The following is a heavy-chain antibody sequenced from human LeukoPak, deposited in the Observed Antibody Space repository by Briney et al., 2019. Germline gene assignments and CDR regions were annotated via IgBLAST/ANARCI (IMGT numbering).Heavy chain of an antibody. J-gene: IGHJ4*02. Sequence: SETLSLTCTVSGGSISGSSYYWGWIRQPPGKGLEWIGSIYYSGSTYYNPSLKSRVTISVDTSKNQFSLKLSSVTAADTAVYYCARVVGGDYFDYWGQGTLVTVSS. CDR3: ARVVGGDYFDY. V-gene: IGHV4-39*07. CDR2: IYYSGST. CDR1: GGSISGSSYY. D-gene: IGHD2-21*01.